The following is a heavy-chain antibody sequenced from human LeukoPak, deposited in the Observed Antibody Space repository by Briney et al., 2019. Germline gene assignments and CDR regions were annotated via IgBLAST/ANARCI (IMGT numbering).Heavy chain of an antibody. CDR2: IYYTGNT. CDR1: GHSTSSSSYY. Sequence: SETLSLTCTVSGHSTSSSSYYWGWIRQPPGKGLEWIGSIYYTGNTYYNPSLKSRVTISVDTSKNQFSLKLSSVTAADTAVYYCARHHRQWLPPNWFDPWGQGTLVTVSS. CDR3: ARHHRQWLPPNWFDP. D-gene: IGHD6-19*01. V-gene: IGHV4-39*01. J-gene: IGHJ5*02.